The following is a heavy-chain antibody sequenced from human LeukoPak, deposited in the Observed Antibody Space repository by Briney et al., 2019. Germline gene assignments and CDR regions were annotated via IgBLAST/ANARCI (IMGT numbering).Heavy chain of an antibody. Sequence: GESLKISCKGSGYSFTSYWIAWVRQMPGKGLEWMGIIYPGDSGTRYSPSFQGQVTISADKSISTAYLQWSSLKASDTAMYYCARGGVYYYDSSGYYNYWGQGTLVTVSS. J-gene: IGHJ4*02. CDR2: IYPGDSGT. V-gene: IGHV5-51*01. D-gene: IGHD3-22*01. CDR1: GYSFTSYW. CDR3: ARGGVYYYDSSGYYNY.